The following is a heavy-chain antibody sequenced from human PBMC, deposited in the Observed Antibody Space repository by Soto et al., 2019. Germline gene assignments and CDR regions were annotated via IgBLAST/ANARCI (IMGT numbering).Heavy chain of an antibody. CDR2: ISAYNGNT. D-gene: IGHD3-22*01. CDR3: ARDLEYYDSSGYYYYYYDGMDV. CDR1: GYTFTSYG. Sequence: GASVKVSCKASGYTFTSYGISWVRQAPGQGLEWMGWISAYNGNTNYAQKLQGRVTMTTDTSTSTAYMELRSLRSDDTAVYYCARDLEYYDSSGYYYYYYDGMDVWGQGTTVTVSS. V-gene: IGHV1-18*01. J-gene: IGHJ6*02.